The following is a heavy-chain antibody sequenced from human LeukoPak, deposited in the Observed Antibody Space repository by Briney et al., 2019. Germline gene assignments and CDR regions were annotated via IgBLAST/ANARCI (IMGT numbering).Heavy chain of an antibody. Sequence: PGGSLRLSCAASGFTFINYSMNWVRQAPGKGLEWVSSIASASDGIYYADSVRGRFTISRDNAKNSLYLQMNRLRAEDTAVYYCARDGGRKNDYWGQGTLVTVSS. V-gene: IGHV3-21*01. J-gene: IGHJ4*02. CDR2: IASASDGI. CDR3: ARDGGRKNDY. D-gene: IGHD1-14*01. CDR1: GFTFINYS.